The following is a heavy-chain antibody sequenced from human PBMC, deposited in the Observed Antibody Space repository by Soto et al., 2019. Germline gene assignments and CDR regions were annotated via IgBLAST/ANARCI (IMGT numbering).Heavy chain of an antibody. J-gene: IGHJ4*02. D-gene: IGHD4-17*01. V-gene: IGHV3-33*01. CDR3: ARGYGDYQPSDY. Sequence: PGGSLRLSCAASGFTFSSYGMHWVRQAPGKGLEWVAVIWYDGSNKYYADSVKGRFTISRDNSKNTLYLQMNSLRAEDTAVYYCARGYGDYQPSDYWGQGTLVTVSS. CDR2: IWYDGSNK. CDR1: GFTFSSYG.